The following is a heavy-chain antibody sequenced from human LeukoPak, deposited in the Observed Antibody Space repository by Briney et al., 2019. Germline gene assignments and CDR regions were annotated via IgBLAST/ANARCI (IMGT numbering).Heavy chain of an antibody. CDR3: ARAAYGSGSYRDY. V-gene: IGHV4-4*02. J-gene: IGHJ4*02. CDR1: GFTFSSYW. D-gene: IGHD3-10*01. Sequence: GSLRLSCAASGFTFSSYWMSWVRQPPGKGLEWIGEIYHSGSTNYNPSLKSRVTISVDKSKNQFSLKLSSVTAADTAVYYCARAAYGSGSYRDYWGQGTLVTVSS. CDR2: IYHSGST.